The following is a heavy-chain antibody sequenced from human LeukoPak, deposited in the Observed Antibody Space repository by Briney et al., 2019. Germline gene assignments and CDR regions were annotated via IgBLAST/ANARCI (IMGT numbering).Heavy chain of an antibody. CDR1: GGSVSSYY. Sequence: PSEALSLTCSVSGGSVSSYYWSWIRQPAWKGLEWIGHIYNNESTNCNPSLKSRVAMSVDTSKNQFSLKVSSVTAAETAVYYCARDLTMVRGMDVWGQGTTVTVSS. J-gene: IGHJ6*02. D-gene: IGHD3-10*01. CDR3: ARDLTMVRGMDV. CDR2: IYNNEST. V-gene: IGHV4-4*07.